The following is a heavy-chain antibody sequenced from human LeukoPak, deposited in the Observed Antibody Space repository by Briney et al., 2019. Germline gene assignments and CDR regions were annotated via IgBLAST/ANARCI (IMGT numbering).Heavy chain of an antibody. Sequence: PSETLSLTCAVYGGSFSGYYWSWIRQPPRKGLEWIGEINHSGSTNYNPSLKSRVTISVDTSKNQFSLKLSSVTAADTAVYYCARGLTAMVSRGMDVWGKGTTVTVSS. D-gene: IGHD5-18*01. CDR3: ARGLTAMVSRGMDV. V-gene: IGHV4-34*01. J-gene: IGHJ6*04. CDR2: INHSGST. CDR1: GGSFSGYY.